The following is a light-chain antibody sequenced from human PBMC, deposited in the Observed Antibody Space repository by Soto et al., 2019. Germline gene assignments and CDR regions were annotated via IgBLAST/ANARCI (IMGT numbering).Light chain of an antibody. CDR3: QQSYTSPQT. CDR1: QTIMTY. Sequence: DIQITHAPSSLSASVGDEVTITCRASQTIMTYLNWYQLKPGKPPRLLIYAASSLQSGVPSRFSGSGSGTDFTLTISSLQPEDFETYSCQQSYTSPQTFGRGTRL. J-gene: IGKJ5*01. CDR2: AAS. V-gene: IGKV1-39*01.